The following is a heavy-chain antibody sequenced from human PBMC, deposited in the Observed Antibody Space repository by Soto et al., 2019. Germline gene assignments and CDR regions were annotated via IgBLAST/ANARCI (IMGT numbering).Heavy chain of an antibody. J-gene: IGHJ4*02. CDR3: ARKQDYCSGGSCYMSYFDY. CDR1: GYTFTSYG. V-gene: IGHV1-18*01. CDR2: ISAYNGNT. Sequence: ASLKVACKASGYTFTSYGISCGRQAPGQGLEWMGWISAYNGNTNYAQKLQGRVTMTTDTSTSTAYMELRSLRSDDTAVYYCARKQDYCSGGSCYMSYFDYWGQATLVSV. D-gene: IGHD2-15*01.